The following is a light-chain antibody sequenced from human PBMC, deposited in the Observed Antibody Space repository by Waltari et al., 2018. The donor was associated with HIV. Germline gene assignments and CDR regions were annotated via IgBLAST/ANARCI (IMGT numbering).Light chain of an antibody. Sequence: QSALTQPPSASGSPGQPVTISCTGPSNDIGVSNSVSWYQQHTGKAPKVIIYEVTKRPSGVPDRFFGSKSGNPASLTVSGLQAEDEADYYCCSFAGSNIYVVFGGGTKLTVL. CDR1: SNDIGVSNS. V-gene: IGLV2-8*01. CDR2: EVT. CDR3: CSFAGSNIYVV. J-gene: IGLJ2*01.